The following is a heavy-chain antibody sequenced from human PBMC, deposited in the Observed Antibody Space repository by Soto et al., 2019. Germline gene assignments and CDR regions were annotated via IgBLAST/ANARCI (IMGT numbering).Heavy chain of an antibody. D-gene: IGHD1-26*01. CDR3: GRGRSGQIVVFY. J-gene: IGHJ4*02. CDR2: IGPESGAT. CDR1: GCTFTGHY. Sequence: ASVKVSCKASGCTFTGHYIHWVRQAPEQGPEWMGEIGPESGATRYAQKFQGRVTMTRDTSITTVYMELKNLSPDDTAVYYCGRGRSGQIVVFYWGQGTPVTV. V-gene: IGHV1-2*02.